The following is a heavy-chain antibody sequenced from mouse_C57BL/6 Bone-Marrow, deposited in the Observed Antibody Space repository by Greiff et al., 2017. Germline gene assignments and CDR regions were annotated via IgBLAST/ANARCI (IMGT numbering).Heavy chain of an antibody. CDR2: IHPNSGST. CDR1: GYTFTSYW. D-gene: IGHD1-1*01. V-gene: IGHV1-64*01. Sequence: QVQLQQPGAELVKPGASVKLSCKASGYTFTSYWMHWVKQRPGQGLEWIGMIHPNSGSTNYNEKFKSKATLTVDKSSSTAYMQLSSLTSEDSAVYYCAREGSSPDYFDYWGQGTTLTVSS. CDR3: AREGSSPDYFDY. J-gene: IGHJ2*01.